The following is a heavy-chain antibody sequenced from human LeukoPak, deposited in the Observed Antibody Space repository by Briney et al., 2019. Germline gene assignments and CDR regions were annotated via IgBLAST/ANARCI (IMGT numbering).Heavy chain of an antibody. CDR3: ARDLGDGYNSLIDY. V-gene: IGHV1-69*13. CDR2: IIPMFGTA. Sequence: GASVKVSCKASGGTFSRYAISWVRQAPGQGLEWMGGIIPMFGTANYAQKFQGRVTITADESTSTVYMELSRLRSDDTAVYYCARDLGDGYNSLIDYWGQGTLVTVSS. J-gene: IGHJ4*02. CDR1: GGTFSRYA. D-gene: IGHD5-24*01.